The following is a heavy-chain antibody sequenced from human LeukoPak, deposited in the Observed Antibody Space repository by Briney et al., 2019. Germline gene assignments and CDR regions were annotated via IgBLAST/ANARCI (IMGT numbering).Heavy chain of an antibody. J-gene: IGHJ4*02. Sequence: SETLSLTCTVSGGSINSYYWSWIRQPAGKGLEWIGRIYTTGSTNYNPSLKSRVNMSVDTSKNQFSLKLSSVTAADTAVYYCARVGTFTKYYFDYWGQGTLVTVSS. CDR2: IYTTGST. CDR1: GGSINSYY. V-gene: IGHV4-4*07. D-gene: IGHD3-3*01. CDR3: ARVGTFTKYYFDY.